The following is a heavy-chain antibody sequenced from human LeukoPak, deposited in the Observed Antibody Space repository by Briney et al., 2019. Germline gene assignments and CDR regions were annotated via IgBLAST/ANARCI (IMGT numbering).Heavy chain of an antibody. CDR2: IYHSGST. J-gene: IGHJ2*01. Sequence: SETLSLTCTVSGGSISSYYWSWIRQPPGKGLEWIGYIYHSGSTDYNPSLKSRVTISVDTSKNQFSLKLSSVTAADTAVYYCAREGLERWLRYFDPWGRGTLVTVSS. D-gene: IGHD5-24*01. CDR1: GGSISSYY. V-gene: IGHV4-59*01. CDR3: AREGLERWLRYFDP.